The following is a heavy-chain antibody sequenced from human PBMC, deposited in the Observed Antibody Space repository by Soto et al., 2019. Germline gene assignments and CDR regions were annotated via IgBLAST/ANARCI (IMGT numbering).Heavy chain of an antibody. V-gene: IGHV3-23*01. Sequence: EVQLSDSGGGLVQPGGSLRLSCAASGFTFSTYPMSWVRQAPGKGLEWVSDISGPGGSTYYADSVRGRFTISRDNSKNTVYLQMNSLRDEDTAVYYCVKRPLKFSGSYFDYWGQGTQVTVSS. CDR3: VKRPLKFSGSYFDY. CDR2: ISGPGGST. CDR1: GFTFSTYP. J-gene: IGHJ4*02. D-gene: IGHD1-26*01.